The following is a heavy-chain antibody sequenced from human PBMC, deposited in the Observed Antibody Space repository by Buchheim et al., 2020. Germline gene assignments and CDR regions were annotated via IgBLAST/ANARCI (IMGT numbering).Heavy chain of an antibody. D-gene: IGHD4-17*01. CDR1: GFTFTSAW. Sequence: EVQLVDSGGALVKPGGSLRLSCVASGFTFTSAWMTWVRQAPGEGLEWVGRIKSKSDGGTTDYAAPVNVSFIISSDDSKDTLYLQMNSLMTEDTGVYYCTRGSIAYGTLDNWGQGTL. CDR3: TRGSIAYGTLDN. CDR2: IKSKSDGGTT. J-gene: IGHJ4*02. V-gene: IGHV3-15*02.